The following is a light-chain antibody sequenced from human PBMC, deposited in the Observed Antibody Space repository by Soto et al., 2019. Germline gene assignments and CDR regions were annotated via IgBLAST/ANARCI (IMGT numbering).Light chain of an antibody. CDR3: SSYTNINTRACV. CDR2: EVT. J-gene: IGLJ1*01. CDR1: SGGIVSYNR. Sequence: QSVLTQPASVSGSPGQSITISCTGTSGGIVSYNRVSWYQQHPGKAPKLIIYEVTDRPSGVSNRFSGSKSGNTASLTISGLQAEDEAEYYCSSYTNINTRACVFGTGTKVTVL. V-gene: IGLV2-14*01.